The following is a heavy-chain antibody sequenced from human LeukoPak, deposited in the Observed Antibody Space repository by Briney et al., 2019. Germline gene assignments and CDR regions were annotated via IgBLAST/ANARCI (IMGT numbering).Heavy chain of an antibody. D-gene: IGHD2-15*01. CDR3: ARKMVVGSYFDY. CDR1: GFTLSSYW. CDR2: IKQDGSDK. Sequence: GVLRLSCAAPGFTLSSYWMSWVRQAPGKGLEWVANIKQDGSDKYYVDSVKGRFTISRDNAKNSLYLQINSLRAEDTAVYYCARKMVVGSYFDYWGQGTPVTVSS. J-gene: IGHJ4*02. V-gene: IGHV3-7*03.